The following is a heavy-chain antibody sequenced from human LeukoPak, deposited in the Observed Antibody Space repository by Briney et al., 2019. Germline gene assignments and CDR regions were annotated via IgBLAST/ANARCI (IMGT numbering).Heavy chain of an antibody. J-gene: IGHJ6*02. CDR1: GGSISSSSYY. V-gene: IGHV4-39*01. CDR2: IYYSGST. Sequence: SETLSLTCTVSGGSISSSSYYWGWIRQPPGKGLEWIGSIYYSGSTYYNPSLKSRVTISVDTSKNQFSLKLSSVTAADTAVYYCAGRYDFWSGYSYYYGMDVWGQGTTVTVSS. CDR3: AGRYDFWSGYSYYYGMDV. D-gene: IGHD3-3*01.